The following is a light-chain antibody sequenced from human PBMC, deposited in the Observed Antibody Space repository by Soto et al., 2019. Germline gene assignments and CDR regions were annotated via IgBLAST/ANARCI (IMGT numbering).Light chain of an antibody. CDR3: PPRSIWPWT. V-gene: IGKV3-11*01. J-gene: IGKJ1*01. Sequence: VWLTQYPVSLPFSPGERATLSGWASQSVSNYFVLYQQKPGQPPRLLISDASKRATGIPARFSGSGSGTDFTLTISSLEPDDFAVYYRPPRSIWPWTFDQGTKV. CDR2: DAS. CDR1: QSVSNY.